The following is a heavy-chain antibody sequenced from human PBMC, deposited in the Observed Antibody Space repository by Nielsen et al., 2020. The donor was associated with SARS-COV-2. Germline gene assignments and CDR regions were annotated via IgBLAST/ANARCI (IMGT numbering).Heavy chain of an antibody. V-gene: IGHV1-2*06. Sequence: ASVKVSCKASGYTFSDYFIHWVRQAPGQGLEWMGRINPTSGDTTYEQTFQGRVTMTRDTSMSTAYMELSRLTSDDTAMYYCARDMRSRRCLECRWLDPWGQGTLVTVSS. CDR3: ARDMRSRRCLECRWLDP. D-gene: IGHD3-3*01. CDR2: INPTSGDT. J-gene: IGHJ5*02. CDR1: GYTFSDYF.